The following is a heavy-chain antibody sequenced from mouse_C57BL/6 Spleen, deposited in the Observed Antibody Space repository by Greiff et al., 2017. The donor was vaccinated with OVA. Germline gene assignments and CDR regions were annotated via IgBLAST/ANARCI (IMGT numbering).Heavy chain of an antibody. V-gene: IGHV1-18*01. CDR2: INPNNGGT. CDR1: GYTFTDYN. J-gene: IGHJ2*02. CDR3: SRACYRCSFSLPLFDY. D-gene: IGHD1-1*01. Sequence: EVQLQQSGPELVKPGASVKIPCKASGYTFTDYNMDWVKQSHGKSLEWIGDINPNNGGTIYNQKFKGKATLTVDKSSSTAYMELRSLTSVDTAVYYFSRACYRCSFSLPLFDYWGQGTSLTVSS.